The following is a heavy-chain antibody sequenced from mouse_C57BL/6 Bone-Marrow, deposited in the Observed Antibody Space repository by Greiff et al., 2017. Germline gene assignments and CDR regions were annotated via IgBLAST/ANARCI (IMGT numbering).Heavy chain of an antibody. Sequence: QVQLQQPGAELVRPGSSVKLSCKASGYTFTSYWMDWVKQRPGQGLEWIGNIYPSDSETHYNQKFKDKATLTVDKPSSTAYMQLSSLTSEDSAVYYCARRGVAHYYAMDYWGQGTSVTVSS. CDR1: GYTFTSYW. J-gene: IGHJ4*01. V-gene: IGHV1-61*01. D-gene: IGHD1-1*02. CDR2: IYPSDSET. CDR3: ARRGVAHYYAMDY.